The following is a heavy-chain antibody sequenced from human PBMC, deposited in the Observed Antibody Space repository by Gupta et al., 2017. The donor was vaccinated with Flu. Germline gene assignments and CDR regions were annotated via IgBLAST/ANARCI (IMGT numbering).Heavy chain of an antibody. CDR1: GLNLDEYA. D-gene: IGHD4-17*01. Sequence: EVQLVESGGGLVQHGRSLRLSCAASGLNLDEYAMQWVRQAPETGLGWSSGNSWTSGSTHYADSVMGRFTISRYNAKSSLYLQMNILRPEDTALYYCAKDRRQAYGDYYYHYGMDVWGQGTTVTVSS. CDR3: AKDRRQAYGDYYYHYGMDV. CDR2: NSWTSGST. J-gene: IGHJ6*02. V-gene: IGHV3-9*01.